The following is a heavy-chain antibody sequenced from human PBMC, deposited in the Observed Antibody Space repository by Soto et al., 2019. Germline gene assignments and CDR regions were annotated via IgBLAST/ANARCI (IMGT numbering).Heavy chain of an antibody. CDR2: ISPHNDRT. D-gene: IGHD6-19*01. CDR1: GYNFTSYG. J-gene: IGHJ3*02. Sequence: QVQLVQSGADVKKPGASVKVSCKASGYNFTSYGISWVRQAPGQGLEWMGWISPHNDRTKYARRFQDRVTMTTETPTSTVYMELGSLRSDDTAVSYCARDLYYSSGRYFDHDACDIWGQGTVVTVSS. CDR3: ARDLYYSSGRYFDHDACDI. V-gene: IGHV1-18*01.